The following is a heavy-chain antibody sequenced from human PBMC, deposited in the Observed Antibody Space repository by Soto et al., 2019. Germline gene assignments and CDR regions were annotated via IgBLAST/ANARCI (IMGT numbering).Heavy chain of an antibody. CDR1: GGTFSSYA. CDR3: ARGKPREIRLGGNIVVTNSDAFYI. D-gene: IGHD3-16*01. Sequence: QVQLVQSGAEVKKPGSSVKVSCKASGGTFSSYAISWVRQAPGQGLEWMGGIVPIIGAAQYAEKLRARVNSSADEFTSTAYMELSSLRSDGTALYYCARGKPREIRLGGNIVVTNSDAFYIWDLGTMVTVSS. J-gene: IGHJ3*02. CDR2: IVPIIGAA. V-gene: IGHV1-69*01.